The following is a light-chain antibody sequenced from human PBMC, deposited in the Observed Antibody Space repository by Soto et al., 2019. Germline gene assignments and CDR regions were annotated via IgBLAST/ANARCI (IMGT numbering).Light chain of an antibody. CDR2: GAS. CDR3: QQYNNWPYT. CDR1: QSVSSN. Sequence: EIVMTQSPATLSVSPGERATLSCRASQSVSSNLAWYQQKPGQAPRLLIYGASTRATGIPARFSGSGSGTECTLTINSLQSEDFAVYYCQQYNNWPYTFGQGTKLEI. V-gene: IGKV3-15*01. J-gene: IGKJ2*01.